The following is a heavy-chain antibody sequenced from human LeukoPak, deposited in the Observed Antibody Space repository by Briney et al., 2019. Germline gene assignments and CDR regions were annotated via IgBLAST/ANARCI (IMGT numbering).Heavy chain of an antibody. CDR3: AREGYCSSTSCYWFDP. CDR2: IYTSGST. D-gene: IGHD2-2*01. Sequence: SETLSLTCTVSGGSISSGSYYWSWIRQPAGKGLEWIGRIYTSGSTNYNPSLKSRVTISVDTSKNQFSLKLSSVTAADTAVYYCAREGYCSSTSCYWFDPWGQGTLVTVSS. CDR1: GGSISSGSYY. J-gene: IGHJ5*02. V-gene: IGHV4-61*02.